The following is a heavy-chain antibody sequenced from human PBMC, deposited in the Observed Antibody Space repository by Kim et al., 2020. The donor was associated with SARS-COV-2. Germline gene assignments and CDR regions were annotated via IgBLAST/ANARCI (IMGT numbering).Heavy chain of an antibody. Sequence: TCDPGSVGGRFTISRDNSKSTLYLQMNSLRAEDTAVYFWAQGGRSSGFDPWGQGTLVTVSS. V-gene: IGHV3-23*01. CDR3: AQGGRSSGFDP. CDR2: T. D-gene: IGHD6-25*01. J-gene: IGHJ5*02.